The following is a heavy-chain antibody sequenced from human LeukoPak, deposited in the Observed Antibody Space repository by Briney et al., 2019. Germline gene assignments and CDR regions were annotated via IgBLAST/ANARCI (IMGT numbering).Heavy chain of an antibody. CDR2: ISYDGSNK. CDR3: ARDDNWGFDY. CDR1: GFTFSSYA. V-gene: IGHV3-30*07. J-gene: IGHJ4*02. Sequence: GRSLRLSCAASGFTFSSYAMHWVRQAPGKGLEWVAVISYDGSNKYYADSVQGRFTISRDNAKNSLYLQMNSLRAEDTAFYYCARDDNWGFDYWGQGALVTVSS. D-gene: IGHD7-27*01.